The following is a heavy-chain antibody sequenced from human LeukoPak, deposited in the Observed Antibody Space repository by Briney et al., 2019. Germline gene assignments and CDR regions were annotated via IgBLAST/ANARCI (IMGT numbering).Heavy chain of an antibody. D-gene: IGHD6-13*01. CDR2: IYHSGST. J-gene: IGHJ4*02. Sequence: SETLSLTCTVSGGSIRSSYYYWGWIRQPPGKGLEWIGEIYHSGSTNYNPSLKSRVTISVDKSKNHFSLKLNSVTAADTAVYYCARRGVGGSWPIDYWGQGTLVTVSS. CDR3: ARRGVGGSWPIDY. V-gene: IGHV4-39*07. CDR1: GGSIRSSYYY.